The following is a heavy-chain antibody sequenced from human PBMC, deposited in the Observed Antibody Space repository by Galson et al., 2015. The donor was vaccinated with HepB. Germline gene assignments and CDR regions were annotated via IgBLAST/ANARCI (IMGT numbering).Heavy chain of an antibody. Sequence: SISCEASGFTFRTSWVHWVRQAPGEGLVWVPGINHGGSCSSYADNLKGRFTSPGDNSKNQLYPQMNSLRVEDTAVYYCARGGPLGTYYFDYWGQGILVTVSS. J-gene: IGHJ4*02. CDR3: ARGGPLGTYYFDY. V-gene: IGHV3-74*01. CDR1: GFTFRTSW. D-gene: IGHD3/OR15-3a*01. CDR2: INHGGSCS.